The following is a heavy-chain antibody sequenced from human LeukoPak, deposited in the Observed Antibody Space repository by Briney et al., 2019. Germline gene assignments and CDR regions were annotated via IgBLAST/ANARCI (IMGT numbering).Heavy chain of an antibody. CDR1: GFTFSSYG. CDR2: ISYDGSNK. J-gene: IGHJ5*02. Sequence: GGSLRLSCAASGFTFSSYGMHWVRQAPGKGLEWVAVISYDGSNKYYADSVKGRFTISRDNSKNTLYLQMNSLRAEDMALYYCAKGSSSWYWDWFDPWGQGTLVTVSS. V-gene: IGHV3-30*18. CDR3: AKGSSSWYWDWFDP. D-gene: IGHD6-13*01.